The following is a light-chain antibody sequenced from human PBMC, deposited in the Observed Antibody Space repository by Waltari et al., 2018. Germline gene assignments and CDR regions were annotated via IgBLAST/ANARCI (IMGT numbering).Light chain of an antibody. J-gene: IGLJ3*02. V-gene: IGLV8-61*01. CDR2: KAN. CDR3: ALYMGSGIWV. CDR1: SGSISTTSY. Sequence: QTVVTQEPSLSVSPGGTVTLTCALSSGSISTTSYATWYLQTPGQAPRTLVYKANARSSGVPDRFSGSILGNTAALTITGAQADDESDYYCALYMGSGIWVFGGGTRLTVL.